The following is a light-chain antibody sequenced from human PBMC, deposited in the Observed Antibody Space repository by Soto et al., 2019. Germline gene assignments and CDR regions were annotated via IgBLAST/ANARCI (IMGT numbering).Light chain of an antibody. V-gene: IGLV1-47*01. CDR1: SSNIGSNY. CDR2: RNN. Sequence: QSVLTQPPSASGTPGQRVTISCSGSSSNIGSNYVYWYQQLPGTATKLLIYRNNQRPSGVPDRFSGSKSGTSASLAISGLRSEDEADYYWAAWDDSLSGWVFGGGTKLTVL. CDR3: AAWDDSLSGWV. J-gene: IGLJ3*02.